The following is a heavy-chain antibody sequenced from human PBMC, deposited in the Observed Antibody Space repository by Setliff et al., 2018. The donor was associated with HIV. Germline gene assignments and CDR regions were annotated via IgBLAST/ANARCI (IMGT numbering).Heavy chain of an antibody. J-gene: IGHJ4*02. CDR1: GDSTSSSSSY. CDR2: IYYSGGT. CDR3: ARLGDSGYDFRGYFDY. D-gene: IGHD5-12*01. Sequence: SETLSLTCTVSGDSTSSSSSYWGWIRQPPGKGLEWIGSIYYSGGTYYNPSLNSRVTISVDTSRNQFSLKLTSVTAADTALYFCARLGDSGYDFRGYFDYWGQGKLVTVS. V-gene: IGHV4-39*01.